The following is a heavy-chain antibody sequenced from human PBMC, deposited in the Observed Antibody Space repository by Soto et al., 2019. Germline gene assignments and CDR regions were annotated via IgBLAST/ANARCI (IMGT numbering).Heavy chain of an antibody. D-gene: IGHD4-17*01. Sequence: ASVKVSCKASGYTFTRYYMHWVRQDPGQGLEWMGIINPSGGSTSYAQKFQGRVTILRGTSASTAYMELSSLRSEDTAVYYCARAPYGSSLDYWGQGTLVTVSS. V-gene: IGHV1-46*01. CDR2: INPSGGST. CDR1: GYTFTRYY. CDR3: ARAPYGSSLDY. J-gene: IGHJ4*02.